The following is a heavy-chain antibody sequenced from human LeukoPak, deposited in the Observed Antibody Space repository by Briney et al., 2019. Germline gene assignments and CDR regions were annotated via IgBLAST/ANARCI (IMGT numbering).Heavy chain of an antibody. Sequence: GGSLRLSCAASGFTFSSYGMHWVRQAPGKGLEWVAVIWYDGSNKYYADSVKGRFTISRDNSKNTLYLQMNSLRAEDTAVYYCARAIASYGDSAYWGQGTLVTVSS. V-gene: IGHV3-33*01. CDR3: ARAIASYGDSAY. CDR1: GFTFSSYG. CDR2: IWYDGSNK. J-gene: IGHJ4*02. D-gene: IGHD5-18*01.